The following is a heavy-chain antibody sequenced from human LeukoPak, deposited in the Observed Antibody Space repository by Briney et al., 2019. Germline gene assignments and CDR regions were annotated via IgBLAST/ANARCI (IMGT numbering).Heavy chain of an antibody. CDR1: GFTFSSYE. Sequence: PGGSLRLSCAASGFTFSSYEMNWVRQAPGKGLEWVSYISSSGSTIYYADSVKGRFTISRDNAKNSLYLQMNSLRAEDTAVYYCARVKLNGLLRYFDWLPYFDYWGQGTLVTVSS. CDR3: ARVKLNGLLRYFDWLPYFDY. V-gene: IGHV3-48*03. J-gene: IGHJ4*02. D-gene: IGHD3-9*01. CDR2: ISSSGSTI.